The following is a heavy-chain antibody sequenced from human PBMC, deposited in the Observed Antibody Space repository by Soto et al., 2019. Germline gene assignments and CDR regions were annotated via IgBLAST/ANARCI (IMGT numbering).Heavy chain of an antibody. CDR2: IYYSGST. D-gene: IGHD5-12*01. Sequence: PSETLSLTCTVSGGSISSGDYYWSWIRQHPGKGLEWIGYIYYSGSTYSNPSLKSRVNISVDTSKNQFSLKLSSVTAADTAVYYCARFRDGYKYWGQGTLVTVS. J-gene: IGHJ4*02. CDR1: GGSISSGDYY. V-gene: IGHV4-31*03. CDR3: ARFRDGYKY.